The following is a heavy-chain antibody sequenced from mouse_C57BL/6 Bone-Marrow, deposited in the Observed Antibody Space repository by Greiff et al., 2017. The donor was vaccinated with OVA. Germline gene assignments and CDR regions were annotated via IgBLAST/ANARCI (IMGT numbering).Heavy chain of an antibody. CDR1: GYAFSSYW. CDR2: IYPGDGDT. CDR3: ASLYYYGSSSDY. V-gene: IGHV1-80*01. J-gene: IGHJ2*01. Sequence: QVQLQQSGAELVKPGASVKISCKASGYAFSSYWMNWVKQRPGKGLEWIGQIYPGDGDTTYNGKFKGKATLTADKSSSTAYMQLSSLTSEDSAVYFCASLYYYGSSSDYWGQGTTLTVSS. D-gene: IGHD1-1*01.